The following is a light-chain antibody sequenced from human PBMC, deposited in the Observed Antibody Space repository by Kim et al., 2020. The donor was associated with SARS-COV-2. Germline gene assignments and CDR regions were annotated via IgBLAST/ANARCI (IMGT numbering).Light chain of an antibody. CDR2: DAS. CDR3: QQRSNWPLT. Sequence: SLSPGERATLSCMASQSISTYLAWYQQKPGQAPSLVIYDASTTATGLPARFSGSGSGTDFTLTISSLEPDDFAVYYCQQRSNWPLTFGGGTKLEIK. V-gene: IGKV3-11*01. CDR1: QSISTY. J-gene: IGKJ4*01.